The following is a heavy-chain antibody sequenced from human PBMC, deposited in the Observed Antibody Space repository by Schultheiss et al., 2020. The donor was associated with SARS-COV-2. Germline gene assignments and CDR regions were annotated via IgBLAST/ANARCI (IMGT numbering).Heavy chain of an antibody. CDR3: AREILYSSGWYEPLDY. CDR2: ISSSSSYI. J-gene: IGHJ4*02. CDR1: GFTFSSYS. D-gene: IGHD6-19*01. Sequence: GESLKISCAASGFTFSSYSMNWVRQAPGKGLEWVSSISSSSSYIYYADSVKGRFTISRDNAKNSLYLQMNSLRAEDTAVYYCAREILYSSGWYEPLDYWGQGTLVTVSS. V-gene: IGHV3-21*01.